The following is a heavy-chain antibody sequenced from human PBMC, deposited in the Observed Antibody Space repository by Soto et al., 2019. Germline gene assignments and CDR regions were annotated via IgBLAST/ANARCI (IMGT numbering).Heavy chain of an antibody. CDR1: GFSFSRHG. V-gene: IGHV3-30-3*01. CDR2: ISYDGSSQ. J-gene: IGHJ6*02. Sequence: GGSLRLSCAASGFSFSRHGMHWVRQAPGKGLEWVAVISYDGSSQDYADSVKGRFSISRDNSKNTVYLQMNSLRVEDSAVYYCARDRSSTYYYYGMDLWGQGTTVTVSS. CDR3: ARDRSSTYYYYGMDL. D-gene: IGHD6-19*01.